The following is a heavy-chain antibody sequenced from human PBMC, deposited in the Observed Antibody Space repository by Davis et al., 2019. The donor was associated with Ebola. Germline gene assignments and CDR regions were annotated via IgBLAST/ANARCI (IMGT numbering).Heavy chain of an antibody. J-gene: IGHJ4*02. CDR1: GFTFSTYA. D-gene: IGHD3-9*01. CDR3: ATLRYFDWLFPNGPDY. Sequence: PGGSLRLSCAASGFTFSTYAMGWVRQAPGKGLEWVSDISSGGGAPYYADSVKGRFTTFRDNPKNTLYLQMDSLRAEDTAVYYCATLRYFDWLFPNGPDYWGQGTLVTVSS. V-gene: IGHV3-23*01. CDR2: ISSGGGAP.